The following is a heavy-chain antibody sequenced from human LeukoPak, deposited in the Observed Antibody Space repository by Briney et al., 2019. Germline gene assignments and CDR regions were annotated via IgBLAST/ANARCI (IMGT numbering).Heavy chain of an antibody. D-gene: IGHD2-2*01. CDR1: GFTFSSYS. J-gene: IGHJ6*03. Sequence: GGSLRLSCAASGFTFSSYSMNWVRQAPGKGREWVSSISSSSSYIYYADSVKGRFTISRDNAKNSLYLQMNSLRAEDTAVYYCARDSIVPAAPTFYYYYMDVWGKGTTVTVSS. CDR2: ISSSSSYI. CDR3: ARDSIVPAAPTFYYYYMDV. V-gene: IGHV3-21*01.